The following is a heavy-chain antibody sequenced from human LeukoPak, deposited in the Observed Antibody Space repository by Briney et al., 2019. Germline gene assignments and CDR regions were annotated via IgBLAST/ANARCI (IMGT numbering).Heavy chain of an antibody. Sequence: PGRSLRLSCAASGFGFNYYGMVWFRQSPGKGLEWVATISYDERGKHYADSVQGRFTISRDNSKSVLYLQLDYLRPEDTAVYYCSTDGTPKFEHWGQGTLVIVSS. V-gene: IGHV3-30*03. J-gene: IGHJ1*01. D-gene: IGHD3-16*01. CDR3: STDGTPKFEH. CDR1: GFGFNYYG. CDR2: ISYDERGK.